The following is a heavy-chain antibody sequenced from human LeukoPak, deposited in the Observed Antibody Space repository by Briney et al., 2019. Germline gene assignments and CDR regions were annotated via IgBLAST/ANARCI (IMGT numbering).Heavy chain of an antibody. J-gene: IGHJ4*02. CDR1: GFTFSCYA. D-gene: IGHD3-16*02. CDR3: ARDGFMITFGGVIVNFFDY. V-gene: IGHV3-21*01. CDR2: ISSSSSYI. Sequence: PGGSLRLSCAASGFTFSCYAMSWVRQAPGKGLEWVSSISSSSSYIYYADSVKGRFTISRDNAKNSLYLQMNSLRAEDTAVYYCARDGFMITFGGVIVNFFDYWGQGTLVTVSS.